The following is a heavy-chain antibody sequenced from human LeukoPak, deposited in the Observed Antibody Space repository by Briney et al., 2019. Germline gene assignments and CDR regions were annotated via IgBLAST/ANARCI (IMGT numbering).Heavy chain of an antibody. J-gene: IGHJ4*02. Sequence: GGSLRLSCAVSGFSFSSYSMNWVRQAPGKGLEWVSSISSSSSYIYYADSVKGRFTISRDNAKNSLYLQMNSLRAEDTAVYYCARDGGSWYPALGYWGQGTLVTVSS. V-gene: IGHV3-21*01. CDR3: ARDGGSWYPALGY. CDR1: GFSFSSYS. D-gene: IGHD6-13*01. CDR2: ISSSSSYI.